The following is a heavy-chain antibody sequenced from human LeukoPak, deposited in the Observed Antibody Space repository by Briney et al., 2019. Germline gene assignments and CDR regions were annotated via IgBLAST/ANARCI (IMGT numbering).Heavy chain of an antibody. D-gene: IGHD6-13*01. CDR3: ARGSSSWA. CDR1: GFTFSSYA. CDR2: ISSSSSYI. V-gene: IGHV3-21*01. J-gene: IGHJ5*02. Sequence: GGSLRLSCAASGFTFSSYAMSWVRQAPGEGLEWVSSISSSSSYIYYADSVKGRFTISRDNAKNSLYLQMNSLRAEDTAVYYCARGSSSWAWGQGTLVTVSS.